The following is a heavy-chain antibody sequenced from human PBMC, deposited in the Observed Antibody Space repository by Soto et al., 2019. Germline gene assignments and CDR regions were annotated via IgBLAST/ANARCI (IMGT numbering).Heavy chain of an antibody. J-gene: IGHJ5*02. Sequence: ASVKVSCKASGYTFTNYGISWVRQAPGQGLEWMGWINTYNGNTNHAQKLQGRVTMTTDTSTSTAYMELRSLRSDDTAVYYCARGVGSGTYYNQYNWFDLWGQGTLVTVSS. D-gene: IGHD3-10*01. CDR3: ARGVGSGTYYNQYNWFDL. CDR1: GYTFTNYG. CDR2: INTYNGNT. V-gene: IGHV1-18*01.